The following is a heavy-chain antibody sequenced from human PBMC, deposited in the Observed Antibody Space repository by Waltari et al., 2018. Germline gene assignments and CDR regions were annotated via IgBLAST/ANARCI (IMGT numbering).Heavy chain of an antibody. Sequence: EVQLVESGGGLVQPGRSLRLSCAASGFTFDDYAMHWVRQAPGKGLEWVSGISWNSGSIGYADSVKGRFTISRDNAKNSLYLQMNSLRAEETALYYCAKDIGLDYGYLFDYWGQGTLVTVSS. V-gene: IGHV3-9*01. J-gene: IGHJ4*02. CDR2: ISWNSGSI. D-gene: IGHD4-17*01. CDR1: GFTFDDYA. CDR3: AKDIGLDYGYLFDY.